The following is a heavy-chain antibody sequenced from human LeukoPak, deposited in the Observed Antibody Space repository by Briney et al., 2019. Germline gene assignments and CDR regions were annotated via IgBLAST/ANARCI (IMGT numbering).Heavy chain of an antibody. J-gene: IGHJ4*02. Sequence: SVKVSCKASGGTFSSYAISWVRQAPGQGLEWMGRIIPILGIANYAQKFQGRVTITADKSTSTAYMELSSLRSEDTAVYYCARADPSSGEYYFDYWGQGTLVTVSS. V-gene: IGHV1-69*04. CDR2: IIPILGIA. CDR1: GGTFSSYA. CDR3: ARADPSSGEYYFDY. D-gene: IGHD6-19*01.